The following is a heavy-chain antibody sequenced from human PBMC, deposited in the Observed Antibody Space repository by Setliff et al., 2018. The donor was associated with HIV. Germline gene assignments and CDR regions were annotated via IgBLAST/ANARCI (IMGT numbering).Heavy chain of an antibody. V-gene: IGHV4-59*11. D-gene: IGHD2-15*01. Sequence: SETLSLTCRFSGDSIVSDDSTSSHHCSWIRQPPGRGLEWIGTTPYSGSTNYTPSLRSRVTISLDTSTNQFSLRLNSVTAVDTAHYFCVVYFGGNGGRGLWGQGTLVTVSS. CDR3: VVYFGGNGGRGL. CDR1: GDSIVSDDSTSSHH. CDR2: TPYSGST. J-gene: IGHJ4*02.